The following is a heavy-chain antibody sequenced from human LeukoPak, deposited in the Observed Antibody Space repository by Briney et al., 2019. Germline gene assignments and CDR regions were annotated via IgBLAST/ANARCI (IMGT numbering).Heavy chain of an antibody. Sequence: GGSLRLSCAASGFTFSSYGMHWVRQAPGKGLEWVAFIRYDGSNKYYADSVKGRFTISRDNSKNTLYLQMNSLRAEDTAVYYCAKDQRVEFAVTTRYFDYWGQGTLVTVSS. CDR2: IRYDGSNK. CDR3: AKDQRVEFAVTTRYFDY. D-gene: IGHD4-11*01. J-gene: IGHJ4*02. CDR1: GFTFSSYG. V-gene: IGHV3-30*02.